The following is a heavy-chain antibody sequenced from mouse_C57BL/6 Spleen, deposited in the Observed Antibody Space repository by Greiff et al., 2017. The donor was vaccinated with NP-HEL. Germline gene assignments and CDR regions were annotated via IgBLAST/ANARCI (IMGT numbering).Heavy chain of an antibody. D-gene: IGHD1-1*01. CDR2: IDPSDSYT. J-gene: IGHJ2*01. CDR3: ARHGSSYGY. CDR1: GYTFTSYW. V-gene: IGHV1-50*01. Sequence: QVQLQQSGAELVKPGASVKLSCKASGYTFTSYWMQWVKQRPGQGLEWIGEIDPSDSYTNYNQKFKGKATLTVDTSSSTAYMQLSSLTSEDSAVYYCARHGSSYGYWGQGTTLTVSS.